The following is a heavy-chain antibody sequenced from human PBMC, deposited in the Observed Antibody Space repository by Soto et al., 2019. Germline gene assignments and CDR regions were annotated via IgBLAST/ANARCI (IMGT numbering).Heavy chain of an antibody. J-gene: IGHJ4*02. CDR2: ISSSSSYI. Sequence: EVQLVESGGGLVKPGGSLRLSCAASGFTFSSYSMNWVRQAPGKGLEWVSSISSSSSYIYYADSVKGRFTISRDNAKNSPYPQMTRLRAEDTAVYYCARDQPGYSYGYGLGYWGQGTLVTVSS. CDR3: ARDQPGYSYGYGLGY. CDR1: GFTFSSYS. V-gene: IGHV3-21*01. D-gene: IGHD5-18*01.